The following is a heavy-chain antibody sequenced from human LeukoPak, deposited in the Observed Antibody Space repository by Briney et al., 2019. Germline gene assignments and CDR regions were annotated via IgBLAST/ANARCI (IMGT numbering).Heavy chain of an antibody. V-gene: IGHV3-7*01. CDR1: GFTFSAYW. CDR3: ARDRIAAARDAFDI. D-gene: IGHD6-13*01. Sequence: GGSLRLSCAASGFTFSAYWMSWVRQAPGKGLEWVANIREDGSEKYYVDSVKGQFTISRDNAKNSLFLQMDSLRAEDTAVYYCARDRIAAARDAFDIWGQGTMVTVSS. J-gene: IGHJ3*02. CDR2: IREDGSEK.